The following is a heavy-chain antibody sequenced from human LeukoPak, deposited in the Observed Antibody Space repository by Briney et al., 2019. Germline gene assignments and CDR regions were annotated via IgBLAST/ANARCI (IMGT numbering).Heavy chain of an antibody. CDR3: ARGADGVSSNSRGWFDP. CDR2: ISTSSSYI. CDR1: GFTFSSYS. J-gene: IGHJ5*02. V-gene: IGHV3-21*01. Sequence: SGGSLRLSCTASGFTFSSYSMNWVRQAPGKGLEWVSSISTSSSYIYYADSVKGRFTISRDNARNSLYLQMNTLRAGDTAVYSCARGADGVSSNSRGWFDPWGQGTLVTVSS. D-gene: IGHD2-15*01.